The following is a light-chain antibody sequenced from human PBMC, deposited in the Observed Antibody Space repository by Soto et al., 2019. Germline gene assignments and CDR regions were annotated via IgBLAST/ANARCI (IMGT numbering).Light chain of an antibody. J-gene: IGKJ5*01. V-gene: IGKV3-20*01. CDR2: DAS. CDR3: QQYGKLPIP. Sequence: VLTQSPGALSLSTGERATLSCRASQTVRNNYLAWYQQKPGQAPRLLIYDASSRATGIPDRFSGGGSGTDFTLTISSLEPEDFAVYYCQQYGKLPIPFGQRTRLAIK. CDR1: QTVRNNY.